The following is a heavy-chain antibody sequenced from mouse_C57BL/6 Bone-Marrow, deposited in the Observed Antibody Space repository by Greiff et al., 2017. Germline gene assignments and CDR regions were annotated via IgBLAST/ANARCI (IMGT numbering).Heavy chain of an antibody. CDR1: GYTFTSYW. CDR3: AKDYGSSYGAKDY. V-gene: IGHV1-55*01. CDR2: IYPGSGST. D-gene: IGHD1-1*01. J-gene: IGHJ4*01. Sequence: QVQLQQPGAELVKPGASVKMSCKASGYTFTSYWITWVKQRPGQGLEWIGDIYPGSGSTNYNEKFKSKATLTVDTSSRTASMQLSSLTSEDSAVYYCAKDYGSSYGAKDYWGQGTSVTVSS.